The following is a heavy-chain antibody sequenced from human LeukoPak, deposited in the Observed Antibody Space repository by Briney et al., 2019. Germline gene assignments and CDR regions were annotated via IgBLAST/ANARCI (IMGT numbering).Heavy chain of an antibody. CDR2: IYYSGNT. V-gene: IGHV4-59*01. CDR1: GGSISSFY. D-gene: IGHD5-24*01. CDR3: ARGRRDGYNRNPEYFQH. J-gene: IGHJ1*01. Sequence: PSETLSLTCTVSGGSISSFYWSWIRQSPGKELEWIGYIYYSGNTKYNPSLKSRVTISVDTSKNQFSLKLSSVTAADTAVYYCARGRRDGYNRNPEYFQHWGQGTLVTVSS.